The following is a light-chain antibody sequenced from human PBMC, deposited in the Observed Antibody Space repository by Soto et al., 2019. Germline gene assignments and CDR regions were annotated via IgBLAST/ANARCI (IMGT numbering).Light chain of an antibody. CDR1: SGDIGSYNR. J-gene: IGLJ1*01. CDR3: SSYTNINTRACV. Sequence: QSVLTQPASVSGSPGKSITISCTGTSGDIGSYNRVSWYQQHPGKAPKLIIYEVTDRPSGVSNRFSGSKSGNTDSLTISGLQAEDEAEYYCSSYTNINTRACVFGTGTKVTV. CDR2: EVT. V-gene: IGLV2-14*01.